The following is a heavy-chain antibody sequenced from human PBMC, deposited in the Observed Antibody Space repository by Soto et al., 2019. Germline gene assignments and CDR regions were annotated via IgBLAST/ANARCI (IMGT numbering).Heavy chain of an antibody. D-gene: IGHD6-13*01. V-gene: IGHV4-30-4*01. Sequence: PSETLSLTCTVSGGSISGGDYYWSWIRQPPGKGLEWIGSIYYSGSTYYNPSLKSRVTISVDTSKNQFSLKLNSVTPADTAAYYGASRHSSPYFDYWGQGTLVTVSS. CDR3: ASRHSSPYFDY. J-gene: IGHJ4*02. CDR2: IYYSGST. CDR1: GGSISGGDYY.